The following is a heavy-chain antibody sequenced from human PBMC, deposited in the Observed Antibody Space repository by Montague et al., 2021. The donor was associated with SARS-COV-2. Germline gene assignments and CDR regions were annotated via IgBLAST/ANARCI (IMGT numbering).Heavy chain of an antibody. V-gene: IGHV4-59*01. CDR2: IYYSGST. D-gene: IGHD6-19*01. J-gene: IGHJ3*02. Sequence: SETLSLTCTLSGGSISSYYWSWIRQPPGKGLEWIGYIYYSGSTNXNPSLKSRVTISVDTSKNQFSLKLSSVTAADTAVYYCARGSGWMGNAFDIWGQGTMVTVSS. CDR3: ARGSGWMGNAFDI. CDR1: GGSISSYY.